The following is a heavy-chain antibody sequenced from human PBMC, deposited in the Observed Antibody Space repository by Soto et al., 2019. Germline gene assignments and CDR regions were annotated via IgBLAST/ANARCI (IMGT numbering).Heavy chain of an antibody. CDR3: AREFTGFWSGYYINWFDP. Sequence: GGSLRLSCAASGFTFSSYGMHWVRQAPGKGLEWVAVIWYDGSNKYYADSVKGRFTISRDNSKNTLYLQMNSLRAEDTAVYYCAREFTGFWSGYYINWFDPWGQGTLVTVSS. J-gene: IGHJ5*02. V-gene: IGHV3-33*01. CDR1: GFTFSSYG. D-gene: IGHD3-3*01. CDR2: IWYDGSNK.